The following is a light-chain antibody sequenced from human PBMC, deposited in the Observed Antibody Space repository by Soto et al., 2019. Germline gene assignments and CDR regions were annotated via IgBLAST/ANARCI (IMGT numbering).Light chain of an antibody. CDR3: QKYDTAPLT. V-gene: IGKV1-27*01. J-gene: IGKJ3*01. CDR2: GAS. Sequence: DIQMTQSPSSLSASVGDRVTITCRASQGISNSLAWYQQKPGEVPKLLIFGASTSQSGVPSRFSGSGSATDFTLTIDSLHPEDVATYYCQKYDTAPLTFGPGTKVAIK. CDR1: QGISNS.